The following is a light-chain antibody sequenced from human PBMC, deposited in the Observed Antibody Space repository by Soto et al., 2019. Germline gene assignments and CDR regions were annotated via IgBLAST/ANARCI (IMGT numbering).Light chain of an antibody. CDR1: SSDIGRYNF. CDR2: EVA. Sequence: QSALTQPASASGSPGQSITISCTGTSSDIGRYNFVSWYQQHPGKAPKLLIFEVANRPSGVADRFSASTSGSTASPTISGRQADDEDDYYCSSYTSSSTLVFGGGTKLTVL. J-gene: IGLJ3*02. V-gene: IGLV2-14*01. CDR3: SSYTSSSTLV.